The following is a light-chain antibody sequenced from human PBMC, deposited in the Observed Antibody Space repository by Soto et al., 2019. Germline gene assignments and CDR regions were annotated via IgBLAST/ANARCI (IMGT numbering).Light chain of an antibody. CDR1: QNINNW. CDR2: DAS. J-gene: IGKJ1*01. CDR3: QHMRT. V-gene: IGKV1-5*01. Sequence: DIQMTQSPSTLSASIGDRVTITCRASQNINNWIAWYQQKPGKAPKFLIYDASTLESGVPSRFSGSGFGTEFSLTISSLQPDDFGSYYCQHMRTFGQGTMVDIK.